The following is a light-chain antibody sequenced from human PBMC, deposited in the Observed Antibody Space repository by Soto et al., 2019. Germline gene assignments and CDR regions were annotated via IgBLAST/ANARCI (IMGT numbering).Light chain of an antibody. CDR2: GNS. Sequence: QSVLTQPPSVSGAPGQRITISCTGSSSNIGAGYEVHWYQQLPGTVPKLLIYGNSNRPSGVPDRFSGSKSGTSASLAITGLQAEDEADYYCHSYDSILDGWVFGGGTKLTFL. CDR3: HSYDSILDGWV. V-gene: IGLV1-40*01. CDR1: SSNIGAGYE. J-gene: IGLJ3*02.